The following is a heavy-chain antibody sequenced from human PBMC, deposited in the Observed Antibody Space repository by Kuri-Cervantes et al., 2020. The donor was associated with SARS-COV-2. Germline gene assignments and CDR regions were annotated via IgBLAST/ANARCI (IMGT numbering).Heavy chain of an antibody. J-gene: IGHJ6*02. CDR2: VSPHNGNT. CDR1: GYTFTGYY. CDR3: ARDPRVVFPAAIRYYYGMDV. Sequence: GESLKISCKASGYTFTGYYMHWVRQAPGQGLEWMGWVSPHNGNTLYTQKLQGRLTMSTDTSTSTAYMEMRSLRSDDTAVYYCARDPRVVFPAAIRYYYGMDVWGQGTTVTVSS. V-gene: IGHV1-18*04. D-gene: IGHD2-2*02.